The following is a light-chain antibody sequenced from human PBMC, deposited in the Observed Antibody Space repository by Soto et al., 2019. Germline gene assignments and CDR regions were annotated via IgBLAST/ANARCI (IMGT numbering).Light chain of an antibody. J-gene: IGKJ2*01. CDR3: QQLNVNLL. Sequence: IQLTQSPSSLSASIGDRVTITCRASQDIASYLAWYQQKPGNAPKLLIYAASPLHSGVPSRFSGSGSGTDFTLPISSLQPEDFVTYYCQQLNVNLLFGQGTKLEIK. V-gene: IGKV1-9*01. CDR2: AAS. CDR1: QDIASY.